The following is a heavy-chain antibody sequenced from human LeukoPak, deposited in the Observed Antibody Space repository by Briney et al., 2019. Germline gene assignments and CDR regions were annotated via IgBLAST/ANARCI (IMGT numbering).Heavy chain of an antibody. J-gene: IGHJ6*03. CDR2: IGTSGTIT. V-gene: IGHV3-23*01. CDR3: AKFMDGITVVRSRYMDV. D-gene: IGHD3-10*01. Sequence: PGGSLRLSCAASGFTFSSYGMSWVRQAPGKGLEWVSGIGTSGTITYYGDSVKGRFTISRDNSKNTLYLQMNSLRAEDTAVYYCAKFMDGITVVRSRYMDVWGKGTTVTISS. CDR1: GFTFSSYG.